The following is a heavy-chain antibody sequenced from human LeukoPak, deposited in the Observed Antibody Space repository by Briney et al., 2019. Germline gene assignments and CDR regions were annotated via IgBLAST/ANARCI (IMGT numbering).Heavy chain of an antibody. D-gene: IGHD3-3*01. J-gene: IGHJ6*03. V-gene: IGHV3-48*01. CDR3: ARDGYDFWSGSIYYYFYMDV. CDR2: ISSNGSSI. CDR1: GFTFSKYS. Sequence: GGSLRLSCAASGFTFSKYSMNWVRQAPGKGLEWVSYISSNGSSIQYASSVKGRFTFSRDNAKNSLYLQMNSLRAKDTAVYYCARDGYDFWSGSIYYYFYMDVWGKGTTVNVSS.